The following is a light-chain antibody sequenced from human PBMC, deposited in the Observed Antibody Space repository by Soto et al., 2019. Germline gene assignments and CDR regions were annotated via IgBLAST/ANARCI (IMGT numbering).Light chain of an antibody. Sequence: IVLTQSPGTLSLSPGERATLSCRASQTVSSNFLAWFQQKPGQAPRFVIYGASSRATGIPDRFSGSGSGTDFTLTINRLEPEDFAVYYCQQYGSSPLTFGGGTKVDIK. CDR2: GAS. CDR1: QTVSSNF. J-gene: IGKJ4*01. CDR3: QQYGSSPLT. V-gene: IGKV3-20*01.